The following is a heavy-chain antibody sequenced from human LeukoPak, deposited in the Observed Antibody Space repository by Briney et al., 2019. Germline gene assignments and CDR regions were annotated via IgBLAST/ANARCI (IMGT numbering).Heavy chain of an antibody. CDR1: GFTFSSYG. D-gene: IGHD3-22*01. CDR3: AREDDYYDSSGYPHYYFDY. Sequence: GGSLRLSCAASGFTFSSYGMHWVRQAPGKGLEWVAVISYDGSNKYYADSVKGRFTISRDNSKNTLYLQMNSLRPEDTAVYYCAREDDYYDSSGYPHYYFDYWGQGTLVTVSS. CDR2: ISYDGSNK. J-gene: IGHJ4*02. V-gene: IGHV3-30*03.